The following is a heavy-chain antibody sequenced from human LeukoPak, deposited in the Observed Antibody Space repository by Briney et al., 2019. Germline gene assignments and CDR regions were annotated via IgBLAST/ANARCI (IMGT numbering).Heavy chain of an antibody. CDR1: GDSVSSARYY. D-gene: IGHD1-26*01. Sequence: PSETLSLTCTVSGDSVSSARYYWSWIRQPPGKGLEWIGYIYYSGVSNYNPSLESRLTMSVDTSTNQFSLKLTSVTAADTAVYYCARVGESGSYLFYWGQGTLVTVSS. V-gene: IGHV4-61*01. CDR2: IYYSGVS. J-gene: IGHJ4*03. CDR3: ARVGESGSYLFY.